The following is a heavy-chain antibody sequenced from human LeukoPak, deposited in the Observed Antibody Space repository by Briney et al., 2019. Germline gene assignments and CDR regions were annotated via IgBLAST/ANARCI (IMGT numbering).Heavy chain of an antibody. CDR1: GFTFTNYW. D-gene: IGHD1-26*01. CDR3: ARDPYSGSYGPYYYYYMDV. J-gene: IGHJ6*03. CDR2: IKQDRSEK. V-gene: IGHV3-7*01. Sequence: GGSLRLSCAASGFTFTNYWMSWVRQAPGGGLEVVANIKQDRSEKYYVDSVKGRFTISRDNAKNSLYLQMDSLRVEDTAVYYCARDPYSGSYGPYYYYYMDVWGEGTTVTISS.